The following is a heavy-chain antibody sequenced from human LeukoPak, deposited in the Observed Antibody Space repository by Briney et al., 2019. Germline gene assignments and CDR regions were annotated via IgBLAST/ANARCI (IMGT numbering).Heavy chain of an antibody. J-gene: IGHJ4*02. Sequence: GGSLRLSCAASGFTFSSYAMSWVRQAPGKGLEWVSAISGSGGSTYYADSVKGRFTISRDNSKNTLYLQMNSLRAEDTVVYYCAKAGSGSSWAFDYWGQGTLVTVSS. V-gene: IGHV3-23*01. D-gene: IGHD6-13*01. CDR3: AKAGSGSSWAFDY. CDR2: ISGSGGST. CDR1: GFTFSSYA.